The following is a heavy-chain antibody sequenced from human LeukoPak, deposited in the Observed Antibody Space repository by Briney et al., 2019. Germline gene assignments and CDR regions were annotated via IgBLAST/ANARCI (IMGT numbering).Heavy chain of an antibody. V-gene: IGHV3-53*01. J-gene: IGHJ5*02. CDR3: ARGGFGVLKTNNWFDP. CDR1: GFTVSSNY. D-gene: IGHD3-10*01. CDR2: IYSGGST. Sequence: GGSLRLSCAAPGFTVSSNYMSWVRQAPGKGLGWVSVIYSGGSTYYADSVKGRFTISRDNSKNTLYLQMNSLRAEDTAVYYCARGGFGVLKTNNWFDPWGQGTLVTVSS.